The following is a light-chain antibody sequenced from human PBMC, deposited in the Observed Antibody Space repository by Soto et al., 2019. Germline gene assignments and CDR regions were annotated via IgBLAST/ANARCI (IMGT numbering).Light chain of an antibody. CDR1: SSDVGDYNS. CDR2: EGS. Sequence: QSALTQPRSVSGSPGQSVTVSCIGTSSDVGDYNSVSWYQQHPGKAPKLMIYEGSERPSGVSDRFSGSKSGNTASLTISGLQAEDEADYFCCSYAGGSNVFGAGTKVTVL. CDR3: CSYAGGSNV. V-gene: IGLV2-11*01. J-gene: IGLJ1*01.